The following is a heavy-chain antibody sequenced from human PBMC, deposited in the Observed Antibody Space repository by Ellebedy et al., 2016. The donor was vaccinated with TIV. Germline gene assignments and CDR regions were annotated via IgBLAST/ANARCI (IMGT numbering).Heavy chain of an antibody. D-gene: IGHD2-21*01. CDR2: VYYSGSP. Sequence: SQTLSLTCGVSGGSVSNTRYYWAWIRQPPGKGLEWIGSVYYSGSPYYNPSFKSRVTLSADTSKNQFSLNLRTVTAADTAVYYCARIDPWQPIDDWGQGILVTASS. CDR1: GGSVSNTRYY. V-gene: IGHV4-39*01. J-gene: IGHJ4*02. CDR3: ARIDPWQPIDD.